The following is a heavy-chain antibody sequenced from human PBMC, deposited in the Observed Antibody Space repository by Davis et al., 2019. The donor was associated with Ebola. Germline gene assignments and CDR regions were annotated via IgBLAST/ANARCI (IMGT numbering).Heavy chain of an antibody. Sequence: SVKVSCKASGYTFTSYGISWVRQPPGQGLEWMGGIIPIFGTANYAQKFQGRVTITADESTSTAYMELSSLRSEDTAVYYCARVKMVYAIGYYGMDVWGQGTTVTVSS. CDR3: ARVKMVYAIGYYGMDV. J-gene: IGHJ6*02. D-gene: IGHD2-8*01. CDR2: IIPIFGTA. CDR1: GYTFTSYG. V-gene: IGHV1-69*13.